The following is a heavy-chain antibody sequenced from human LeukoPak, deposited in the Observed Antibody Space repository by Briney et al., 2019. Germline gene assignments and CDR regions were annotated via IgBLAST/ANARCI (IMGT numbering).Heavy chain of an antibody. Sequence: GGSLRLSCAAYGFTLSSHGMHWVRQAPGKGMDWVAVLWYDGSNKYYADSGKGRFTISRDNSKNTMYLKMNSMRAEDTAMYYCAKDRLAVAVYYIDFWGQGTLVTVSS. J-gene: IGHJ4*02. D-gene: IGHD6-19*01. V-gene: IGHV3-33*06. CDR1: GFTLSSHG. CDR2: LWYDGSNK. CDR3: AKDRLAVAVYYIDF.